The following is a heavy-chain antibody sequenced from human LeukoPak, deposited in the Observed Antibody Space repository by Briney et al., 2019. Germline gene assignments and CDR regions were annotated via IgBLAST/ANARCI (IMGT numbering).Heavy chain of an antibody. D-gene: IGHD3-10*01. CDR1: GSSITNYY. CDR2: IYSSGNT. V-gene: IGHV4-4*09. Sequence: SETLSLTCALSGSSITNYYWSWIPQPPGKGLELSAWIYSSGNTDYNPSLKSRVTISLGTSNNQFSLRLTSVTASDTAVYFCARTGEYSGSGPSWAFDIWGQGTMVTVSS. J-gene: IGHJ3*02. CDR3: ARTGEYSGSGPSWAFDI.